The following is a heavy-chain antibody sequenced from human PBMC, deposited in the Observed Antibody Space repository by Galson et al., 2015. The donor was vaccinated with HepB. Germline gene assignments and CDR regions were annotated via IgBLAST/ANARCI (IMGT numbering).Heavy chain of an antibody. Sequence: SLRLSCAASGFTFSSYWMHWVRQAPGKGLVWVSRINSDGSSTSYADSVKGRFTISRDNAKNTLYLQMNSLRAEDTAVYYCARVVYYDFWSGYLGYYYYGMDVWGQGTTVTVSS. D-gene: IGHD3-3*01. CDR2: INSDGSST. CDR3: ARVVYYDFWSGYLGYYYYGMDV. V-gene: IGHV3-74*01. CDR1: GFTFSSYW. J-gene: IGHJ6*02.